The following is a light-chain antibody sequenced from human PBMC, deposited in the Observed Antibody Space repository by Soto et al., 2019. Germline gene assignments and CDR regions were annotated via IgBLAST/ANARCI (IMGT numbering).Light chain of an antibody. CDR1: QSVSSSY. J-gene: IGKJ5*01. CDR3: QQRYNWPRIT. Sequence: EIVLTQSPGTLSLSPGERATLSCRASQSVSSSYLAWYQQKPGQAPRLLIYGASSRATGIPDRFSGSGSGTDFTLTISRLEPEDFAVYYCQQRYNWPRITFGQGTRLEIK. V-gene: IGKV3D-20*02. CDR2: GAS.